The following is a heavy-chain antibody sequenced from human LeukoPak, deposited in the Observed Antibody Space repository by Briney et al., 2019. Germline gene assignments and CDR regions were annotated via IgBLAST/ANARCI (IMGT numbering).Heavy chain of an antibody. CDR2: ISSSSSYI. Sequence: GGSLGLSCAASGFTFSSYSMSWVRQAPGKGLEWVSSISSSSSYIYYADSVKGRFTISRDNAKNSLYLQMNSLRAEDTAVYYCAREKTYYYDSSGPDYWGQGTLVTVSS. V-gene: IGHV3-21*01. J-gene: IGHJ4*02. D-gene: IGHD3-22*01. CDR3: AREKTYYYDSSGPDY. CDR1: GFTFSSYS.